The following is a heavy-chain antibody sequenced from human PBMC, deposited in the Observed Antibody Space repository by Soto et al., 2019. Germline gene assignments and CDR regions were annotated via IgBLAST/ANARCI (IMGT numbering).Heavy chain of an antibody. J-gene: IGHJ4*02. V-gene: IGHV1-18*04. CDR2: ITPYNGNA. CDR1: GYTFTNFG. D-gene: IGHD2-15*01. Sequence: QVHLVQSGAVVENPGASVKVSCKASGYTFTNFGINWVRQAPGQGLEWMGWITPYNGNANYPQKHQDIPTITTDTSTNTAPVELRALRSADTSVYFCARARMFSGAHHDYGGQGTRVTFSS. CDR3: ARARMFSGAHHDY.